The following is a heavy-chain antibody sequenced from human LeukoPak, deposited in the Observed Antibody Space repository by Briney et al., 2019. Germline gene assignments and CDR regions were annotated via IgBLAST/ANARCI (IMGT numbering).Heavy chain of an antibody. CDR1: GFTFNSYG. D-gene: IGHD6-13*01. Sequence: GGSLRLSRAASGFTFNSYGMHWVRQAPGEGLEWVANIRQDRGAKNYVDSVKGRFTISRDNAKKSLYLQMNSLRAEDTAVYYCAPPPIAATGNWGQGTLVTVSS. CDR2: IRQDRGAK. CDR3: APPPIAATGN. J-gene: IGHJ4*02. V-gene: IGHV3-7*01.